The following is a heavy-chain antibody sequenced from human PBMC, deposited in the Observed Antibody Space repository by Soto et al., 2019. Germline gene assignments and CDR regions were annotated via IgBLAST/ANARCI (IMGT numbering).Heavy chain of an antibody. CDR1: GVTFSSHA. CDR3: ARDLPLNHYDATSSYYAIDV. V-gene: IGHV1-69*13. D-gene: IGHD3-16*01. CDR2: IIPFFKAT. J-gene: IGHJ6*02. Sequence: SVKVSCKASGVTFSSHAISWVRQAPGQGLEWMGGIIPFFKATNYAQKFQGRVTITADDSTSTAYMDLYSLRSEDTAGFYCARDLPLNHYDATSSYYAIDVWGQGTRVTVSS.